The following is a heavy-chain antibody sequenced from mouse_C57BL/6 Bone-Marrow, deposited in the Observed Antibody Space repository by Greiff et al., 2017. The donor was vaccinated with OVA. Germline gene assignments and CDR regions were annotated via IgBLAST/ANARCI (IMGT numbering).Heavy chain of an antibody. V-gene: IGHV5-4*01. J-gene: IGHJ2*01. CDR3: ARDRTTLFFDY. D-gene: IGHD2-13*01. CDR2: ISDGGSYT. CDR1: GFTFSSYA. Sequence: EVKVEESGGGLVKPGGSLKLSCAASGFTFSSYAMSWVRQTPEKRLEWVATISDGGSYTYYPDNVKGRFTISRDNAKNNLYLQMSHLKSEDTAMYYCARDRTTLFFDYWGQGTTLTVSS.